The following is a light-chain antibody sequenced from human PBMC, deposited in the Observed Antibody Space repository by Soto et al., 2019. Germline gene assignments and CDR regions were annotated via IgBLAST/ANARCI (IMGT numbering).Light chain of an antibody. CDR2: DAS. J-gene: IGKJ2*01. CDR1: QSISSW. V-gene: IGKV1-5*01. Sequence: DIQMTQSPSTLSASVGDRVTITCRASQSISSWLAWYQLKPGKAPKLLIYDASSLQSGVPSRFSGSGSGAEFTLTISSVQPDDFATYFCQQYNSFSPYTFGQGTKLEIK. CDR3: QQYNSFSPYT.